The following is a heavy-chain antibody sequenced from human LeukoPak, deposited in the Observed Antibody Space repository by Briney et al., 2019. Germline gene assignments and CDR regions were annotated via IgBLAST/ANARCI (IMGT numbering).Heavy chain of an antibody. D-gene: IGHD2-2*01. J-gene: IGHJ4*02. CDR3: ARGFCSSTNCYQGPFDF. V-gene: IGHV3-15*01. CDR2: IKNKTNGETT. Sequence: GGSLRLSCAASGFTFSSAWMTWVRQAPGKGLEWVGHIKNKTNGETTDYAAPVKGRFIISRDDSKNTLYLQMNSLRTEDTAVYYCARGFCSSTNCYQGPFDFWGQGTLVTVSS. CDR1: GFTFSSAW.